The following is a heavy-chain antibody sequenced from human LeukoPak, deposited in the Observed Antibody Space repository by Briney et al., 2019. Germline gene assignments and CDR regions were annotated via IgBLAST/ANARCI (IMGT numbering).Heavy chain of an antibody. V-gene: IGHV1-2*02. CDR1: GYTFTCYY. J-gene: IGHJ5*02. D-gene: IGHD2-2*01. CDR2: INPNSGGT. Sequence: ASVKVSCKASGYTFTCYYMHWVRQAPGQGLEWMGWINPNSGGTNYAQKFQGRVTMTRDTSISTAYMELSRLRSDDTAVYYCARVSIVVVPAAWFDHWGQGTLVTVSS. CDR3: ARVSIVVVPAAWFDH.